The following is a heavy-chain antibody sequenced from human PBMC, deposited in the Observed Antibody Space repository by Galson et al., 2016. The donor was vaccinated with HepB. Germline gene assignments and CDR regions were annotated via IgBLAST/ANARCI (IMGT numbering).Heavy chain of an antibody. Sequence: SLRLSCAASGFTFSDHGIVWVRQAPGKGLEWVSAISGSGGSTYSADYVRGRLTISRDNSKNTVYLQMNSLRVEDTAVYYCARVHTAYDGSLDYWGQGTLLTVSS. CDR3: ARVHTAYDGSLDY. V-gene: IGHV3-23*01. D-gene: IGHD5-12*01. J-gene: IGHJ4*02. CDR1: GFTFSDHG. CDR2: ISGSGGST.